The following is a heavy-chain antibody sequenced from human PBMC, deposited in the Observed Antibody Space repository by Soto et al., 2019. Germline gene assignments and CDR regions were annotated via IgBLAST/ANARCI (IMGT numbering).Heavy chain of an antibody. CDR2: IYYSVST. D-gene: IGHD2-21*02. V-gene: IGHV4-30-4*01. CDR3: ARVFEVTPSCFWSEH. Sequence: SETLSLTCTVSGGSISSGDYYWSWILHPPGKGLEWIGYIYYSVSTYYNPSLKSRVTISVDTSKNQFSLKLSSVTAADTAVYYCARVFEVTPSCFWSEHWGQGTMVNVSS. J-gene: IGHJ1*01. CDR1: GGSISSGDYY.